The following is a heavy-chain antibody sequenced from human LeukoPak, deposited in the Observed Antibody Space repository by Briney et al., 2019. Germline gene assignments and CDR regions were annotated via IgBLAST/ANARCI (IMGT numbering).Heavy chain of an antibody. J-gene: IGHJ4*02. Sequence: GESLKISFKGSGYSFTSYWNGWVRPMPGKGVEWMGIIYPGDSDTRYSPSFQGQVTISADKSISTAYLQWSSLKASDTAMYYCAIPNSSGYLSWGQGTLVTVSS. CDR2: IYPGDSDT. V-gene: IGHV5-51*01. CDR1: GYSFTSYW. CDR3: AIPNSSGYLS. D-gene: IGHD3-22*01.